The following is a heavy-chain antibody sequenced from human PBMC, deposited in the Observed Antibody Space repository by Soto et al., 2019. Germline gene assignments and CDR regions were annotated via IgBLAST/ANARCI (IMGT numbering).Heavy chain of an antibody. CDR3: AREGGGGWYYYGMDV. CDR2: ISYDGSNK. Sequence: PGGSLRLSCAASGFTFSSYAMHWVRQAPGKGLEWVAVISYDGSNKYYADSVKGRFTISKDNSKNTLYLQMNSLRAEDTAVYYCAREGGGGWYYYGMDVWGQGTTVTVSS. J-gene: IGHJ6*02. CDR1: GFTFSSYA. D-gene: IGHD6-19*01. V-gene: IGHV3-30-3*01.